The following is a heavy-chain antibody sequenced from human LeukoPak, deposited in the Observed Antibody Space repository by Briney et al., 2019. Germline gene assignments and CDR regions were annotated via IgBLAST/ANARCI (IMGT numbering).Heavy chain of an antibody. V-gene: IGHV3-21*01. CDR3: ARAGPGQLHFDY. J-gene: IGHJ4*02. D-gene: IGHD1-14*01. CDR2: IGGNGRYI. CDR1: GFTFSSYS. Sequence: GGSLRLSCAASGFTFSSYSMNWVRLTPGRGLEWVSSIGGNGRYIYYGDPLKGRFTISRDNAKNSLFPQMNSLRAEGTAIYYCARAGPGQLHFDYWGQGTLVTVSS.